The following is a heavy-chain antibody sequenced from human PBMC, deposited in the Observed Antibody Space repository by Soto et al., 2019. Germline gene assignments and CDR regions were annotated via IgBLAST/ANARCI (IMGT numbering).Heavy chain of an antibody. J-gene: IGHJ4*02. CDR3: AKDLSYCSAGTCYYFDY. Sequence: QVQLVESGGGVVQPGRSLRLSCAASGFTFSSYGMHWVRQAPGKGLEWVAVITYDGRNKYYGDSVKGRFTISRDNSKNPLYLQMNGVRAEDRAVYYCAKDLSYCSAGTCYYFDYWGQGTLVTVCS. D-gene: IGHD2-15*01. V-gene: IGHV3-30*18. CDR1: GFTFSSYG. CDR2: ITYDGRNK.